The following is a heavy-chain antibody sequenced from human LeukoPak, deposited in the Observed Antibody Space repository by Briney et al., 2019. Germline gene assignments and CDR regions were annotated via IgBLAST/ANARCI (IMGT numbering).Heavy chain of an antibody. CDR1: GGSISSYY. V-gene: IGHV4-59*01. Sequence: PSETLSLTCTVSGGSISSYYWSWIRQPPGKGLEWIGYIYYSGSTNYNPSLKSRVTISVDTSKNQFSLKLSSVTAADTAVYYCARDGTYYYDSSGRQGFWDWGQGTPVTVSS. CDR3: ARDGTYYYDSSGRQGFWD. D-gene: IGHD3-22*01. J-gene: IGHJ4*02. CDR2: IYYSGST.